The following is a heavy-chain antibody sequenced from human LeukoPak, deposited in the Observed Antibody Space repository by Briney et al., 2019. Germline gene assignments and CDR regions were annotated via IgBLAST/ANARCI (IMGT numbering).Heavy chain of an antibody. CDR1: GFPLSDYW. J-gene: IGHJ4*02. Sequence: QSGGSLRLSCAASGFPLSDYWMSWVRQAPGKGLEWVANIKQDGGEIYYVDSVKGRFTISRDNAKNSLYLQMNSLTAEDTAVYYCARDKIVGATHFDYWGQGTLVTVSS. CDR2: IKQDGGEI. V-gene: IGHV3-7*01. D-gene: IGHD1-26*01. CDR3: ARDKIVGATHFDY.